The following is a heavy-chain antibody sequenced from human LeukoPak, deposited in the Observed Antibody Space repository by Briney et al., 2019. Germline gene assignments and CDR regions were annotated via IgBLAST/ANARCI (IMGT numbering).Heavy chain of an antibody. V-gene: IGHV4-59*01. CDR3: AREFCSGGSCYPNWFDP. CDR2: NYYSGST. CDR1: GGSISSYY. D-gene: IGHD2-15*01. J-gene: IGHJ5*02. Sequence: PSETLSLTCAVSGGSISSYYWSWIRQPPGRGLEWIGYNYYSGSTNYNPSLKSRVTISVDTSKNQFSLKLSSVTAADTAVYYCAREFCSGGSCYPNWFDPWGQGTLVTVSS.